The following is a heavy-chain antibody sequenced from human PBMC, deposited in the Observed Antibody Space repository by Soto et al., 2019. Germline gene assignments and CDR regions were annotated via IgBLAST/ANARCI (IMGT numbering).Heavy chain of an antibody. CDR3: ASGYYNYMDV. V-gene: IGHV3-53*04. D-gene: IGHD3-10*01. CDR2: IYRGGTT. Sequence: GGSLRLSCAASGFSVSDNYMTWVRQAPGKGLEWVSVIYRGGTTYYADSVKGRFTISRHNSENTLSLQMNGLRTEDTAVYYCASGYYNYMDVWGKGTTVTVSS. CDR1: GFSVSDNY. J-gene: IGHJ6*03.